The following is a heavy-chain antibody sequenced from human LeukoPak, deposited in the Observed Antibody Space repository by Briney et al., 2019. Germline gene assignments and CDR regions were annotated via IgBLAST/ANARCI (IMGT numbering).Heavy chain of an antibody. V-gene: IGHV4-34*01. J-gene: IGHJ4*02. CDR2: INHSGST. D-gene: IGHD3-22*01. CDR1: GGSFSGYY. Sequence: SETLSLTCAVYGGSFSGYYWSWIRQPPGKGLEWIGEINHSGSTNYNLSLKSRVTISVDTSKNQFSLKLSSVTAADTAVYYCARRVVGGYYRIDYWGQGTLVTVSS. CDR3: ARRVVGGYYRIDY.